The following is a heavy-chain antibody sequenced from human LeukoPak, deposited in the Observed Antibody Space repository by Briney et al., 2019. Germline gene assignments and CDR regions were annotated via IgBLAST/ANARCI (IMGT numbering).Heavy chain of an antibody. Sequence: PGGSLRVSCAASGFPFSCYVMSGVRQAPWKGLQWVSPISGSGGTTYYADSVKGRFTISRDNSKNTLYLQMNSLRAEDTAVYYCAKNFWSDKYYYYYMDVWGKGTTVTVSS. D-gene: IGHD3-3*01. CDR2: ISGSGGTT. V-gene: IGHV3-23*01. J-gene: IGHJ6*03. CDR1: GFPFSCYV. CDR3: AKNFWSDKYYYYYMDV.